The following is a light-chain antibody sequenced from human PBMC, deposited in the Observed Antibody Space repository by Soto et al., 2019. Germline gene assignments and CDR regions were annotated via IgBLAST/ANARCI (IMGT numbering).Light chain of an antibody. V-gene: IGLV2-11*01. Sequence: QSALTQPRSVSGSPGQSVTISCTGTSSDVGAYNYVSWYQHHPGKAPKVMICDVSERPSGVPDRFSGSKSDNKASLTISGLQAEDEADYYCCSYAGSYSWVFGGGTKLTVL. CDR1: SSDVGAYNY. J-gene: IGLJ3*02. CDR3: CSYAGSYSWV. CDR2: DVS.